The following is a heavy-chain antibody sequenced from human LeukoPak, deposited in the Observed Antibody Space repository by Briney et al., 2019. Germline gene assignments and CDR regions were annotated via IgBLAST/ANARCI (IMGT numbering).Heavy chain of an antibody. J-gene: IGHJ6*04. V-gene: IGHV3-48*04. CDR1: GFHFSRYS. Sequence: GVSLRLSCTSSGFHFSRYSMSGVRQSPGEGVEGVSYISSRCNTIYYADSVKGQFTISRDNAKNSLYLQMNSLRAEDTAVYYCAELGITMIGGVWGKGTPVTISS. D-gene: IGHD3-10*02. CDR3: AELGITMIGGV. CDR2: ISSRCNTI.